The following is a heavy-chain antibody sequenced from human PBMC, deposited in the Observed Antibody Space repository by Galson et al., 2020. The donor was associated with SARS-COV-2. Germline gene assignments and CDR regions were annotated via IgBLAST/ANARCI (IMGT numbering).Heavy chain of an antibody. J-gene: IGHJ3*02. D-gene: IGHD3-22*01. CDR1: GLTFTTYP. CDR2: ISDSGGRK. V-gene: IGHV3-23*01. CDR3: AKYYYGSSGYSGYAFDI. Sequence: GGSLRPSCEASGLTFTTYPMSWVRQAPGKGLEWVSPISDSGGRKYNADSVKGRFTISRDNSKNTLYLQMNSLRAEDTAVYYCAKYYYGSSGYSGYAFDIWGQGTMVTVSS.